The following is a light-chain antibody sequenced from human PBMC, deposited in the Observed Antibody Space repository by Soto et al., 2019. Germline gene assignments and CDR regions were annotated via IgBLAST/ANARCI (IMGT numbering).Light chain of an antibody. V-gene: IGKV1-9*01. CDR2: AAS. CDR1: QGISSY. CDR3: QQLNSYPLT. J-gene: IGKJ4*01. Sequence: IQLPQSPSSLSASVGDRVTITCRASQGISSYLAWYQQKPGKAPKLLIYAASTLQSGVPSRFSGSGSGTDFTLTISSLQPEDFATYSCQQLNSYPLTFGGGTKVDIK.